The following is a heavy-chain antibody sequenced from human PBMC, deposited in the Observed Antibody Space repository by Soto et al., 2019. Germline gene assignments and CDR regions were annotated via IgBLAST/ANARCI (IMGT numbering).Heavy chain of an antibody. CDR3: ARYSSYYAFDP. Sequence: SETLSLTCTVSGGSINSYYWTWIRQPPGKGLEWIVYIYYGGTTNYNPSLKSRGTISLDTSKTQFSLNLRSVTAADTAVYYCARYSSYYAFDPWGQGTLVTVSS. D-gene: IGHD3-10*01. V-gene: IGHV4-59*01. CDR2: IYYGGTT. J-gene: IGHJ5*02. CDR1: GGSINSYY.